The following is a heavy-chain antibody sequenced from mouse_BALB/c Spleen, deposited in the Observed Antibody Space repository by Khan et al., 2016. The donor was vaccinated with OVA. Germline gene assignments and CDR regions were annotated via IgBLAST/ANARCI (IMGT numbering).Heavy chain of an antibody. J-gene: IGHJ2*01. Sequence: EVELVESGGGLVQPGGSRKLSCAASGFTFSRFGMHWVRQAPEKGLEWVAYISSGSSTIYYADTVKGRFTISRDNPKNTLFLQMTSLSSEDTGMYDCARDSNFDYWGQGTTLTVSS. CDR1: GFTFSRFG. V-gene: IGHV5-17*02. CDR2: ISSGSSTI. CDR3: ARDSNFDY.